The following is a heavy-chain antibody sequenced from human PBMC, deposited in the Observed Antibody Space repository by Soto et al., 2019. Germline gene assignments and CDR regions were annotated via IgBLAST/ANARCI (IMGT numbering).Heavy chain of an antibody. CDR2: ISGGGSGT. Sequence: EMQLSESGGGLVQPGGSLRLSCAASGFTFGSYAMSWVRQAPGKALEWVSAISGGGSGTYYADSVKGRFTISRDNSKKTLFLQMNSLRVEDTAIYYCAKDPKSTVRFNWFDPWGQGTLVTVSS. J-gene: IGHJ5*02. V-gene: IGHV3-23*01. D-gene: IGHD2-8*02. CDR1: GFTFGSYA. CDR3: AKDPKSTVRFNWFDP.